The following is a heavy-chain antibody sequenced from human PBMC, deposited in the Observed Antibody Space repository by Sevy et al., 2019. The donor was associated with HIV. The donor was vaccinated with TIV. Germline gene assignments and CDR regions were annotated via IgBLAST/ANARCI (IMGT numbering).Heavy chain of an antibody. CDR2: IRYDGSNK. J-gene: IGHJ4*02. V-gene: IGHV3-30*02. Sequence: GGSLRLSCAASGFIFSSYGMHWVRQAPGKGLESVAFIRYDGSNKYYADSVKGRFTISRDNSKNTLYLQMNSLRAEDTAVYYCAKDSREGQLVPLDYWGQGALVTVSS. CDR3: AKDSREGQLVPLDY. CDR1: GFIFSSYG. D-gene: IGHD6-6*01.